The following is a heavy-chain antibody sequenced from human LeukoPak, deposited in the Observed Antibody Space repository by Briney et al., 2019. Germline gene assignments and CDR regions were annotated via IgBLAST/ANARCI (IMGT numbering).Heavy chain of an antibody. CDR2: ISAYNGNT. CDR1: GYTFTSYG. J-gene: IGHJ4*02. Sequence: GASVTVSCTASGYTFTSYGISWVRQAPGQGLEWMGWISAYNGNTNYAQKLQGRVTMTTDTSTSTAYMELRRLRSDDTGVYYCASQGGSYPFDYWGQGTLVTVSS. D-gene: IGHD1-26*01. V-gene: IGHV1-18*01. CDR3: ASQGGSYPFDY.